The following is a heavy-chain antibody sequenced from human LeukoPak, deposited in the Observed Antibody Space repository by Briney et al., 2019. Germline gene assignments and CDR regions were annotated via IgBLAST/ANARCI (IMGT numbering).Heavy chain of an antibody. CDR2: IQRDGSDN. V-gene: IGHV3-7*03. CDR3: ARGWCPKCGMGD. D-gene: IGHD2-8*02. Sequence: GGSLRLSCVASGFTFSQYWMTWVRQAPGKGLEWVANIQRDGSDNNYVDSVKGRFTISRDNAKNSLYLQMNSLRAEDTAIYYCARGWCPKCGMGDWGKGNTVTVSS. J-gene: IGHJ6*04. CDR1: GFTFSQYW.